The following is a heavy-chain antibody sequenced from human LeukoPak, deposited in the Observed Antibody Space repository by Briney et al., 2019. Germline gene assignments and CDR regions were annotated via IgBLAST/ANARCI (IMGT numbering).Heavy chain of an antibody. CDR3: ARDFTTVAGTVFDY. J-gene: IGHJ4*02. Sequence: GGSLRLSCAASGFTFDDYGMSWVRQAPGKGLEWVSGINWNGGSTGYADSVKGRFTISRDNAKNSLYLQMNSLRAEDTALYYCARDFTTVAGTVFDYWGQGTLVTVSA. CDR1: GFTFDDYG. CDR2: INWNGGST. D-gene: IGHD6-19*01. V-gene: IGHV3-20*04.